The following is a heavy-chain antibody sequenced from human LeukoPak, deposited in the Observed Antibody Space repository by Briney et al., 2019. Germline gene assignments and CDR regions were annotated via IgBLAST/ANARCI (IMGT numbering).Heavy chain of an antibody. CDR2: IHYSGTT. Sequence: SETLSLTCTVSGGSLNSGNYYWGWVRQPPGKGLEWIGSIHYSGTTFYSPSFKSRITISLDMSNNQFSLRLSSATAADTAVYYSARDLGDYYMDVWGKRTTVIVAS. CDR1: GGSLNSGNYY. D-gene: IGHD1-26*01. J-gene: IGHJ6*03. CDR3: ARDLGDYYMDV. V-gene: IGHV4-39*07.